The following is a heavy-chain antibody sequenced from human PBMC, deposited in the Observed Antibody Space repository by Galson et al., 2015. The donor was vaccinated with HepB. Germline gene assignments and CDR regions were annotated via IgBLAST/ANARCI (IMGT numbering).Heavy chain of an antibody. D-gene: IGHD1-7*01. CDR3: ARGREGNYTKGCFDL. Sequence: SLRLSCAASGFTFSSYDMHWVRQVTGKRLEWVSGIGTLGDTYYAGSVKGRFTISRQNATNSLFLQMSSLRAGDTAVYYCARGREGNYTKGCFDLWGRGTLVTVSS. V-gene: IGHV3-13*01. J-gene: IGHJ2*01. CDR2: IGTLGDT. CDR1: GFTFSSYD.